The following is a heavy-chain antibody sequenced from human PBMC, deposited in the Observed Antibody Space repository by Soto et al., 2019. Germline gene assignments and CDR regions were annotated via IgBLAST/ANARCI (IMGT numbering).Heavy chain of an antibody. CDR1: GYNFHSYG. CDR2: ISAYNGET. Sequence: QVQLVQSGAEVKKPGASVKVSCRASGYNFHSYGITWVRQAPGQELEWLGWISAYNGETHSGQMLQGRVSLTIDISTSTAYMEVRSMRSDDTAVYFCARDLEESGDVWTGGGLYWGQGTRVTVSS. D-gene: IGHD3-3*01. CDR3: ARDLEESGDVWTGGGLY. J-gene: IGHJ4*02. V-gene: IGHV1-18*01.